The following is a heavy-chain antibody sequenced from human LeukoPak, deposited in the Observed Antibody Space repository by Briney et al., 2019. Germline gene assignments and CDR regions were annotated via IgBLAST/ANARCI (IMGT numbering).Heavy chain of an antibody. CDR3: ARNTRGYSYGSYYFDY. Sequence: SETLSLTCTVSGGSISSYYWSWIRQPPGKGLEWIGYIYYSGSTNYNPSLKSRVTISVDTSKNQFSLKLSSVTAADTAVYYCARNTRGYSYGSYYFDYWGQGTLVTVPS. CDR1: GGSISSYY. D-gene: IGHD5-18*01. CDR2: IYYSGST. V-gene: IGHV4-59*01. J-gene: IGHJ4*02.